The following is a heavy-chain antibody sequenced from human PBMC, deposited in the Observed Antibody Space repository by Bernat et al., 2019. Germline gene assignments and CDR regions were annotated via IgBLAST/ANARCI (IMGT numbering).Heavy chain of an antibody. CDR1: GFTFSSYG. CDR2: IWYDGSNK. D-gene: IGHD3-16*01. CDR3: ARDWGGVCGY. Sequence: QVQLVESGGGVVQPGRSLRLSCAASGFTFSSYGMHWVGEAPGKGLEWVAVIWYDGSNKYYADSVKGRFTISRDNSKNTLYLQMNSLRAEDTAVYYCARDWGGVCGYWGQGTLVTVSS. V-gene: IGHV3-33*01. J-gene: IGHJ4*02.